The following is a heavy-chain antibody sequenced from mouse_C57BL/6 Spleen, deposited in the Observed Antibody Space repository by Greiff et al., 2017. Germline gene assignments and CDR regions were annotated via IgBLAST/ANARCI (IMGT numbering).Heavy chain of an antibody. J-gene: IGHJ4*01. CDR2: IWTGGGT. D-gene: IGHD2-4*01. Sequence: VKLVESGPGLVAPSQSLSITCTVSGFSLTSYAISWVRQPPGKGLEWLGVIWTGGGTNYNSALKSRLSISKDNSKSQVFLKMNSLQTDDTARYYCARIYYDYDEAMDYWGQGTSVTVSS. CDR3: ARIYYDYDEAMDY. CDR1: GFSLTSYA. V-gene: IGHV2-9-1*01.